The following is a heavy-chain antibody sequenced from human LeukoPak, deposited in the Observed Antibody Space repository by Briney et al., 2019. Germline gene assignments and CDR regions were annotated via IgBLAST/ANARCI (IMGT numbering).Heavy chain of an antibody. V-gene: IGHV4-59*01. Sequence: SETLSLTCTVSGGSISSYYWSWIRQPPGKGLEWIGYIYYSGSTNYNPSLKSRVTISVDTSKNQFSLKLSSVTAADTAVYYCARAGQQLVEIWFDPWGQGTLVTVSS. D-gene: IGHD6-13*01. J-gene: IGHJ5*02. CDR3: ARAGQQLVEIWFDP. CDR1: GGSISSYY. CDR2: IYYSGST.